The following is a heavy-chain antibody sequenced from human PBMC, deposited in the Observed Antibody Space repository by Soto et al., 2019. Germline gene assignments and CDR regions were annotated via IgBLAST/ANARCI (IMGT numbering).Heavy chain of an antibody. J-gene: IGHJ5*02. CDR2: INPSGGST. CDR1: GXXFTSYY. D-gene: IGHD6-13*01. Sequence: XXLXQSGXXVXXXXASXKXXXKXXGXXFTSYYMHWVRQAPGQGLEWMGIINPSGGSTSYAQKFQGRVTMTRDTSTSTVYMELSSLRSEDTAVYYCARRFSSWYPGWFDPWGQGTLVTVSS. V-gene: IGHV1-46*01. CDR3: ARRFSSWYPGWFDP.